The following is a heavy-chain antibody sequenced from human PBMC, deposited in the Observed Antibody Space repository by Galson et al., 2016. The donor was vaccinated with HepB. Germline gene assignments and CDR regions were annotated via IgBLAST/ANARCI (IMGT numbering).Heavy chain of an antibody. V-gene: IGHV3-66*01. J-gene: IGHJ4*02. Sequence: SLRLSCAGSAVSVRGDYMNWVRQAPGKGLEWVSLIYNNAATYYADSVKGRFIISADNSENTLYLQMNSLRVEDTAVYYCARGSDLGAFWGQGTLVIVSS. CDR1: AVSVRGDY. D-gene: IGHD1-26*01. CDR3: ARGSDLGAF. CDR2: IYNNAAT.